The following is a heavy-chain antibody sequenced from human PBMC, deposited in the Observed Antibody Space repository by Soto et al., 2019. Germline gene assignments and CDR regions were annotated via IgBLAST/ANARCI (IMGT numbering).Heavy chain of an antibody. V-gene: IGHV1-69*13. CDR1: GGTFSSYA. D-gene: IGHD4-17*01. Sequence: SVKVSCKASGGTFSSYAISWVRQAPGQGLEWMGGIIPIFGTANYAQKFQGRVTITADESTSTAYMELSGLRSEDTAVYYCARVVCTQNDYGGNSEVCAFDIWGQGTMVTVSS. CDR2: IIPIFGTA. J-gene: IGHJ3*02. CDR3: ARVVCTQNDYGGNSEVCAFDI.